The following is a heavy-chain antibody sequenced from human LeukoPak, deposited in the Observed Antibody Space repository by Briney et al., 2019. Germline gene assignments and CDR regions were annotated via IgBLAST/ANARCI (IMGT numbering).Heavy chain of an antibody. CDR2: IYYSGST. V-gene: IGHV4-61*05. Sequence: SETLSLTCTVSGGSISSSSYYWGWIRQPPGKGLEWIGYIYYSGSTNYNPSLKSRVTISVDTSKNQFSLKLSSVTAADTAVYYCAGQTTVGSGNYWGQGTLVTVSS. J-gene: IGHJ4*02. CDR3: AGQTTVGSGNY. D-gene: IGHD4-23*01. CDR1: GGSISSSSYY.